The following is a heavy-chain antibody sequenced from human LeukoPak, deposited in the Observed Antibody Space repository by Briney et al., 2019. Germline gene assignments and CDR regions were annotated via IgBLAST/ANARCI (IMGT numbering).Heavy chain of an antibody. J-gene: IGHJ5*02. CDR3: SRGGSGYYQANWFDP. D-gene: IGHD5-12*01. V-gene: IGHV3-49*03. CDR1: GFTFGDYA. CDR2: IRSKAHGGTT. Sequence: GRSLRLSCTASGFTFGDYAMSWFRRAPGKGLEWVGFIRSKAHGGTTEYAASVKGRSTISREDSKSIAYLQMNSLKTEDTAVYYCSRGGSGYYQANWFDPWGQGTLVTVSS.